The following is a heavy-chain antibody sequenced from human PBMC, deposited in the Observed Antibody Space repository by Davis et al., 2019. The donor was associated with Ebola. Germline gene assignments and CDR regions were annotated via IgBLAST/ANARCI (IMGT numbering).Heavy chain of an antibody. D-gene: IGHD1-14*01. CDR1: GFTFSSFA. Sequence: AASVKVSCKASGFTFSSFAMQWVRQARGQRLEWIGSIVLGSVNTNYAQKFQGRVTITRDMSTSTSYLDLSNLRSEDTAVYYCVASAGTVSKFDYWGQGTRVTVSS. J-gene: IGHJ4*01. CDR3: VASAGTVSKFDY. CDR2: IVLGSVNT. V-gene: IGHV1-58*02.